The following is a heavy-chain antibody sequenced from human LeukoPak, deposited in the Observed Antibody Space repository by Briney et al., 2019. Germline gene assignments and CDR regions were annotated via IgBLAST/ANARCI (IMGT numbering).Heavy chain of an antibody. CDR1: GFAFSNYW. V-gene: IGHV3-74*01. D-gene: IGHD2-15*01. CDR2: INSDGSIT. J-gene: IGHJ4*02. Sequence: QPGGSLRLSYAASGFAFSNYWIHWVRQAPGKGLMWVSRINSDGSITSYADSVKGRFTISRDNAKNTLYLQMNSLRAEDTGVYYCARAGAVSAIPWDWGQGTLVIISS. CDR3: ARAGAVSAIPWD.